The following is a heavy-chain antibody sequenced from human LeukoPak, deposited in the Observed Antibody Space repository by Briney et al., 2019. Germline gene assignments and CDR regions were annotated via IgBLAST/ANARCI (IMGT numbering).Heavy chain of an antibody. J-gene: IGHJ4*02. Sequence: SVKVSCKTSGYSFTNYYMHWVRQAPGQGLEWMGGIIPIFGTANYAQKFQGRVTITADESTSTAYMELSSLRSEDTAVYYCAMAWFGELLIFVGLDYWGQGTLVIVSS. V-gene: IGHV1-69*13. CDR3: AMAWFGELLIFVGLDY. D-gene: IGHD3-10*01. CDR1: GYSFTNYY. CDR2: IIPIFGTA.